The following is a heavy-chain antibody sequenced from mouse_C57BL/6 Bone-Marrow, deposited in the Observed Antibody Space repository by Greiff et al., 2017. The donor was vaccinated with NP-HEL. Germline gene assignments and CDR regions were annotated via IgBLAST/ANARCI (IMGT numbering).Heavy chain of an antibody. D-gene: IGHD6-1*01. Sequence: QVQLQQPGAELVRPGTSVKLSCKASGYTFTSYWMHWVKQRPGQGLEWIGVIDPSDSYTNYNQKFKGKATLTVDTSSSTAYMQLSSLTSEDSAVYYCARDLCDYWGQGTTLTVSS. CDR2: IDPSDSYT. CDR1: GYTFTSYW. J-gene: IGHJ2*01. CDR3: ARDLCDY. V-gene: IGHV1-59*01.